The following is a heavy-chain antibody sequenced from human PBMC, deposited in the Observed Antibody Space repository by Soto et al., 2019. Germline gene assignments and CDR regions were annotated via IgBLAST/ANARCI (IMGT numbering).Heavy chain of an antibody. V-gene: IGHV4-31*03. J-gene: IGHJ6*02. CDR3: ARVGSGISYGMDV. CDR1: GGSISSGYYY. CDR2: IFYSGNT. D-gene: IGHD3-10*01. Sequence: SETLSLTCTVSGGSISSGYYYWSWIRQHPGKGLEWIGYIFYSGNTYYNPSLKSRVTISVDTSKNQFSLKLSSVTAADTAVYYCARVGSGISYGMDVWGQGTTVTISS.